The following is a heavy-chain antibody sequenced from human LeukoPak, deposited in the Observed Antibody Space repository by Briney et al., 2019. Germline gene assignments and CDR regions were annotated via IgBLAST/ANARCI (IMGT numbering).Heavy chain of an antibody. J-gene: IGHJ4*02. V-gene: IGHV3-53*04. CDR3: ARGDGGNSPYPDY. CDR2: IYSGGST. CDR1: GFTVSSNY. Sequence: GGSLRLSCAASGFTVSSNYMSWVRQAPGKGLEWVSVIYSGGSTYYADSVKGRFTISRHNSKNTLYLQMNSLRAEDTAVYYCARGDGGNSPYPDYWGQGTLVTVSS. D-gene: IGHD4-23*01.